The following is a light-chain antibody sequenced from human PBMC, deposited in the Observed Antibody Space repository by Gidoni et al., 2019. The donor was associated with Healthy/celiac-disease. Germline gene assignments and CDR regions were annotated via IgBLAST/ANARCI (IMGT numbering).Light chain of an antibody. CDR2: GNS. CDR3: QSYDSSLSGSV. J-gene: IGLJ2*01. CDR1: SSNIGAGYD. Sequence: QSVLTQPPSVSGAQGQRVTISCTGSSSNIGAGYDVHWYQQLPGTAPKLLIYGNSNRPSGVPYRFSGSKSGTSASLAITGLQAEDEADYYCQSYDSSLSGSVFGGGTKLTVL. V-gene: IGLV1-40*01.